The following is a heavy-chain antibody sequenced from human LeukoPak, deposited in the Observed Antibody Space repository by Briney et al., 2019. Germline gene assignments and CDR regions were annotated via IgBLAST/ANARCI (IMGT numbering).Heavy chain of an antibody. Sequence: ASVKVSCKTSGSTFNDYYIHWVRQAPGQGLEWMGWLNPYSGGTNYAQKFQGRVTLTRDTSITTVYMDLSRLTSDDTAVYYCARGGNLPNWYFDLWGRGTLVTVSS. CDR3: ARGGNLPNWYFDL. J-gene: IGHJ2*01. D-gene: IGHD4-23*01. CDR1: GSTFNDYY. V-gene: IGHV1-2*02. CDR2: LNPYSGGT.